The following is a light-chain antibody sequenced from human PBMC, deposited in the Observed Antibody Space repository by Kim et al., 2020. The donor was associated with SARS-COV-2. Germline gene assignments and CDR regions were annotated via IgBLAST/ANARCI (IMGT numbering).Light chain of an antibody. J-gene: IGLJ3*02. CDR2: GHN. Sequence: KSVTISCTGSSGSIVSDYVQWYHQRPGSAPTTVIYGHNQRPSGVPDRFSGSIDSSSNSASLTISGLTTEDEADYYCQSYDSTTLWVFGGGTQLTVL. CDR3: QSYDSTTLWV. CDR1: SGSIVSDY. V-gene: IGLV6-57*02.